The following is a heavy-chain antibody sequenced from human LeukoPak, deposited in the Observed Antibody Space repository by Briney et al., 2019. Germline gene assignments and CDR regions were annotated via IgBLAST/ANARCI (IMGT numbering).Heavy chain of an antibody. J-gene: IGHJ5*02. CDR1: GGSISSYY. CDR2: ISYSGST. CDR3: AREGTAGTNLNWFDP. V-gene: IGHV4-59*01. D-gene: IGHD1-1*01. Sequence: PSETLSLTCTVSGGSISSYYWSWIRQPPGKGLEWIGYISYSGSTNFNPSLKSRVTISVDTSKNQFSLKLSSVTAADTAVYYCAREGTAGTNLNWFDPGAREPWSPSPQ.